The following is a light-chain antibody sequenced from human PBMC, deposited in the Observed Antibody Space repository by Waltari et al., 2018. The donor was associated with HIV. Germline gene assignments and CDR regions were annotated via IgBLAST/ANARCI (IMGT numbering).Light chain of an antibody. V-gene: IGKV4-1*01. CDR3: QQYYSLGPT. Sequence: DIVMTQSPNSLAVSLGERATTNCRSSRTILFSSENRNCLAWYQQKPGQSPKLLIYWASTRASGVPDRFSGSGSGTNFSLTISSLQTDDVALYYCQQYYSLGPTFGGGTKVEIK. J-gene: IGKJ4*01. CDR1: RTILFSSENRNC. CDR2: WAS.